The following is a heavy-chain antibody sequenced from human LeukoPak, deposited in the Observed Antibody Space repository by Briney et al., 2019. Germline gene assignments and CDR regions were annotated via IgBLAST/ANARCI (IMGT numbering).Heavy chain of an antibody. D-gene: IGHD6-13*01. CDR2: IYYSGST. CDR1: GGSISGYY. J-gene: IGHJ4*02. V-gene: IGHV4-59*01. CDR3: ARGNPGIAAW. Sequence: SETLSLTCTASGGSISGYYWSWIRQPPGKGLEWIGYIYYSGSTNYNPSLKSRVTMSVDTSKDQFSLKLSSVTAADTALYYCARGNPGIAAWWGQGTLVTVSS.